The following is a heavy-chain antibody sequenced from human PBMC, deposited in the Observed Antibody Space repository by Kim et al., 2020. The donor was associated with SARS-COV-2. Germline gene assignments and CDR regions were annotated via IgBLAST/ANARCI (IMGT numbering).Heavy chain of an antibody. D-gene: IGHD1-1*01. CDR3: ARGTDWYFDL. Sequence: GGSLRLSCAASGFTFSSYGMHWVRQAPGKGLEWVAVIWYDGSNKYYADSVKGRFTISRDNSKNTLYLQMNSLRAEDTDVYYCARGTDWYFDLWGRGTLVTVSS. CDR2: IWYDGSNK. CDR1: GFTFSSYG. V-gene: IGHV3-33*01. J-gene: IGHJ2*01.